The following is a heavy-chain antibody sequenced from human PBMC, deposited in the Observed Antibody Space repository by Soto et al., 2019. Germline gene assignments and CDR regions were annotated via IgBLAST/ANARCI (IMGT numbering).Heavy chain of an antibody. CDR2: INAGNGNT. D-gene: IGHD6-19*01. V-gene: IGHV1-3*01. Sequence: ASVKVSCKASGYTFTSYAMHWVRQAPGQRPEWMGWINAGNGNTKYSQKFQGRVTITRDTSASTAYMELSSLRSEDTAVYYCARDESWLVLYFEYWGQGTLVTVSS. CDR3: ARDESWLVLYFEY. CDR1: GYTFTSYA. J-gene: IGHJ4*02.